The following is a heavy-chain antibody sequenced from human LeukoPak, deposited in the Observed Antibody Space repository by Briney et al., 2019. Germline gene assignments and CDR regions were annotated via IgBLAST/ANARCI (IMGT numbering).Heavy chain of an antibody. CDR1: GFTFSSYG. CDR2: ISYDGSNK. D-gene: IGHD3-10*01. J-gene: IGHJ6*04. CDR3: GKDGMVGGFTSYSSGRDV. V-gene: IGHV3-30*18. Sequence: GRSLRLSCAASGFTFSSYGMHWVRQAPGKGLEWVAVISYDGSNKYYADSVKGRFTISRDNSKNTLYLQMNSLRAEDTAVYYCGKDGMVGGFTSYSSGRDVGGKGPRVTVPS.